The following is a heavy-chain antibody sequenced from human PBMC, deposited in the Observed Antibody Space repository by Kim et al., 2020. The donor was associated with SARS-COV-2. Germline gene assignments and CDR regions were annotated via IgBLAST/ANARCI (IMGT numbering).Heavy chain of an antibody. CDR1: GYTFTDYY. D-gene: IGHD3-9*01. J-gene: IGHJ4*02. V-gene: IGHV1-2*06. CDR3: ARDLGTDYYLDY. CDR2: INPNSGGT. Sequence: ASVKVSCKASGYTFTDYYMHWVRQAPGQGLEWMGRINPNSGGTNYAQKFQGRVTMTRDTSISTAYMELSRLRSDDTAVYYCARDLGTDYYLDYWGQGTLVTVSS.